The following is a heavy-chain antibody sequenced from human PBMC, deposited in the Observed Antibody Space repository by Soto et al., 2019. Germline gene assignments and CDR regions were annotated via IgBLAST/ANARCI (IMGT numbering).Heavy chain of an antibody. CDR2: INTDGSVA. Sequence: EVQLVESGGGLVQPGESLRLSCAASGLTFRSYWMHWVRQAPGKGLVWVSRINTDGSVAMYVDSVKGRFTISRDNAKNTLYLHMNSLRAEDTAIYYCARGDRGGFDLWGHGTVVTVSS. V-gene: IGHV3-74*03. D-gene: IGHD3-10*01. CDR1: GLTFRSYW. CDR3: ARGDRGGFDL. J-gene: IGHJ3*01.